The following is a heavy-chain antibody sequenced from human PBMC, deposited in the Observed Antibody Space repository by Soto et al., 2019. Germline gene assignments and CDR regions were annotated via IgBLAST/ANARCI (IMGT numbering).Heavy chain of an antibody. Sequence: QVQLVQSGTEVKKPGSSVRVSCEASGGTYSSYPITWVRQAPGQGLEWIGTIIPVFGTRNYAQSFRGRVTITADESSTTVYMELSGLTSEDTAIYYCARDPSRGSGWYPVGSWGQGTLVSVSS. CDR2: IIPVFGTR. V-gene: IGHV1-69*18. D-gene: IGHD6-19*01. CDR1: GGTYSSYP. J-gene: IGHJ5*02. CDR3: ARDPSRGSGWYPVGS.